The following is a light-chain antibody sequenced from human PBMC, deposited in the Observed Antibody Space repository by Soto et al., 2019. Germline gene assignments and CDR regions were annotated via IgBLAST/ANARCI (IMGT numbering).Light chain of an antibody. CDR2: GAS. V-gene: IGKV3-20*01. J-gene: IGKJ1*01. Sequence: EIVLTQSPGTLSLSPGDRATLSCRASQSVSTSYLAWYQQKPGQAPRLVIFGASNRATGIPDRFSASGSGTEFTLTISRLEPEDVAVYYCQQYATSPLTFGHGTKV. CDR1: QSVSTSY. CDR3: QQYATSPLT.